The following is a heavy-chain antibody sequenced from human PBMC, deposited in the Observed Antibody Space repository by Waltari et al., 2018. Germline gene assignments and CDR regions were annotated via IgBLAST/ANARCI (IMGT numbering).Heavy chain of an antibody. D-gene: IGHD5-18*01. CDR3: ASGDTAMDHRYCFDY. Sequence: QVQLVQSGAEVKKPGSSVKVSCKASGGTFSSYAISWGRQAPGQGHEWMGGIIPIFVTANYAQKFQGRVTITADEATSTAYMELSSLRSEDTAVYYCASGDTAMDHRYCFDYWGQGTLGTVSS. V-gene: IGHV1-69*01. J-gene: IGHJ4*02. CDR2: IIPIFVTA. CDR1: GGTFSSYA.